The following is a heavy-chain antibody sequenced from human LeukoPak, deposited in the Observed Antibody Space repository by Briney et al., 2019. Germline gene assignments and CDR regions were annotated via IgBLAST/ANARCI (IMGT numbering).Heavy chain of an antibody. Sequence: PGGSLRLSCAASGFTFSGYEMNWVRQAPGKGLEWISYISNSGSTVYYADSVKGRFTISRDNAKNSLFLQSNSLRAEDTAVYYCARDKGSGSNYPFDYWGQGTLVTVSS. CDR2: ISNSGSTV. CDR3: ARDKGSGSNYPFDY. V-gene: IGHV3-48*03. J-gene: IGHJ4*02. CDR1: GFTFSGYE. D-gene: IGHD3-10*01.